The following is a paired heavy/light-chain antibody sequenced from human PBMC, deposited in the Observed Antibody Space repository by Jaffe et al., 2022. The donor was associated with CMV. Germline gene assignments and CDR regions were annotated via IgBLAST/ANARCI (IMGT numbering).Light chain of an antibody. CDR2: AAS. J-gene: IGKJ1*01. CDR3: QQSSTTLWT. V-gene: IGKV1-39*01. CDR1: QSIAGF. Sequence: DIQMTQSPSSLSASIGDRVTITCRASQSIAGFLNWYQQKPGKAPKLLISAASSLQSGVPSRFSGSGYGTEFTFTITSLHPEDFATYYCQQSSTTLWTFGQGTKVEIK.
Heavy chain of an antibody. Sequence: QLQLQESGPGLVKPSETLSVTCTVSGDSITSSSFSWGWIRQPPGKGLEFIGNISYSGDTYYNPSLRSRVAMSVDTSKKQFSLKLTSVTAADTAVYYCARQSPTSSDLYRGVRGFDPWGPGTLVTVTS. CDR3: ARQSPTSSDLYRGVRGFDP. CDR1: GDSITSSSFS. V-gene: IGHV4-39*01. CDR2: ISYSGDT. D-gene: IGHD6-19*01. J-gene: IGHJ5*02.